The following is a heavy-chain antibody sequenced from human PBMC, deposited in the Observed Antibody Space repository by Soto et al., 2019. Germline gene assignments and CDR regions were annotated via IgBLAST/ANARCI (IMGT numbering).Heavy chain of an antibody. CDR1: GFTFSIYA. CDR3: AKATRGGAATLIRDY. V-gene: IGHV3-23*01. J-gene: IGHJ4*02. CDR2: ISGSGGST. D-gene: IGHD6-13*01. Sequence: EVQLLESGGGLVQPGGSLRLSCAAAGFTFSIYAMSWVRQAPGKGLEWVSAISGSGGSTYYADSVKGRFTISRDNSKNTLYLQMNRLRADDTAVYYCAKATRGGAATLIRDYWGQGTMVTVYS.